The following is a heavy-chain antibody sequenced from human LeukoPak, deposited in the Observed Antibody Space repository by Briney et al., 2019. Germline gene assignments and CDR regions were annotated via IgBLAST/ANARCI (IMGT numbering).Heavy chain of an antibody. Sequence: GGSLRLSCAASGFAFSNTWMSWVRQAPGKGLEWVGRIKSKTDGGTTDYAAPVKGRFTISRDDSKNTLYLQMNSLKTEDTAVYYCTTGGYGGQFDYWGQGTLVTVSS. J-gene: IGHJ4*02. CDR3: TTGGYGGQFDY. CDR1: GFAFSNTW. D-gene: IGHD5-12*01. CDR2: IKSKTDGGTT. V-gene: IGHV3-15*01.